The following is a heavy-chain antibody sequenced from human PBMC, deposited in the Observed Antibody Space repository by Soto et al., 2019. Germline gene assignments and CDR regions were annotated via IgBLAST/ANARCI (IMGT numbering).Heavy chain of an antibody. V-gene: IGHV1-2*02. D-gene: IGHD3-22*01. CDR2: IGPESGAT. Sequence: ASVKVSCKASGYTFTGHYIHWVRQAPEQGPEWMGEIGPESGATRYAQRFQGRVTMTRDMSITTVYMELNNLSPDDTAVYYCGRGRSGQVVVFYWGQGTPVTVSS. CDR1: GYTFTGHY. CDR3: GRGRSGQVVVFY. J-gene: IGHJ4*02.